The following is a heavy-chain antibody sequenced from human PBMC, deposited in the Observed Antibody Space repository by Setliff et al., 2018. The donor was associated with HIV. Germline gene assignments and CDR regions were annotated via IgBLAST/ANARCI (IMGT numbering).Heavy chain of an antibody. Sequence: SETLSLTCAVYGGSFSGYYWSWVRQPPGKGLEWIGEIHHSGSTNNNPSLKSRVTISLAASKNQFSLKLRSVTAADTAVYYCVRGVRLWHYFDYWGQGTLVTVS. CDR1: GGSFSGYY. V-gene: IGHV4-34*01. J-gene: IGHJ4*02. CDR3: VRGVRLWHYFDY. D-gene: IGHD1-1*01. CDR2: IHHSGST.